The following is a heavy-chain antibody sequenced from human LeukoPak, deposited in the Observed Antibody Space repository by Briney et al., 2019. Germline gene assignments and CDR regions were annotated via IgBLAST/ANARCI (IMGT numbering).Heavy chain of an antibody. CDR3: ARHFAYSSSSYFDY. V-gene: IGHV4-34*01. CDR1: GGSFSGYY. Sequence: PSETLSLTCAVYGGSFSGYYWSWIRQPPGKGLEWIGEINHSGSTNYNPSLKSRVTIFEDKSKNQFSLRLSSVTVADTAVYYCARHFAYSSSSYFDYWGQGNLVTVSS. J-gene: IGHJ4*02. D-gene: IGHD6-6*01. CDR2: INHSGST.